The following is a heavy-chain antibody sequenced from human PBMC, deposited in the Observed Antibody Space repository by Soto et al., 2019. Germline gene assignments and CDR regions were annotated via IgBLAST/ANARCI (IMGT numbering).Heavy chain of an antibody. CDR1: GFTFSTYW. CDR3: VRGTNGWYGVDY. Sequence: GGSLSLSCAASGFTFSTYWMHWVRQAPGKGLVWVSRINTDGSTTDYADSVKGRFTISRDNAKDTLYLQMNSLRAEDTAVYYCVRGTNGWYGVDYWGQGTLVTVSS. CDR2: INTDGSTT. D-gene: IGHD6-19*01. V-gene: IGHV3-74*01. J-gene: IGHJ4*02.